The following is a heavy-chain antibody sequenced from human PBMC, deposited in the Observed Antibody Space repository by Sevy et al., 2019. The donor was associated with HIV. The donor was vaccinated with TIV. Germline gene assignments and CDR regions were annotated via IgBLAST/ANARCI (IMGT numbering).Heavy chain of an antibody. CDR3: ARRYYYDSSGYLDY. D-gene: IGHD3-22*01. CDR2: IWYDGSNK. Sequence: GGSLRLSCAASGFTFSSYGMHWVRQAPGKGLEWVAVIWYDGSNKYYADSVKGRLTISRDNSKNTLYLQMNSLRAEDTAVYYCARRYYYDSSGYLDYWGQGTLVTVSS. CDR1: GFTFSSYG. V-gene: IGHV3-33*01. J-gene: IGHJ4*02.